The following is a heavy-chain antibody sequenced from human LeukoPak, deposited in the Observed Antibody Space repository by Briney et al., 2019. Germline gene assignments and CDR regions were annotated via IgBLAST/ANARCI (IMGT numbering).Heavy chain of an antibody. D-gene: IGHD6-13*01. Sequence: GASVKVSCKASGYTFTGYYMHWVRQAPGQGLEWMGWINPNSGGTNYAQKFQGRVTMARDTSISTAYMELSRLRSDDTAVYYCARDRGYSSSWYYFDYWGQGTLVTASS. CDR1: GYTFTGYY. J-gene: IGHJ4*02. CDR3: ARDRGYSSSWYYFDY. CDR2: INPNSGGT. V-gene: IGHV1-2*02.